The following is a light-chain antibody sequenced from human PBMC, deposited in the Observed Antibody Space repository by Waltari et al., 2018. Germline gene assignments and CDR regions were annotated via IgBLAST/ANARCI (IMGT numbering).Light chain of an antibody. CDR2: NNN. V-gene: IGLV1-44*01. CDR3: ATWDDNLKGL. Sequence: QSLLTQPASASGTPGQRVTISCSGSTSNIGSNAVNWYQVVPGTAPKLLIYNNNQRPSGVPDRVSGSKSGTSGSLAISGLQSDDEADYYCATWDDNLKGLFGGGTKLTVL. J-gene: IGLJ3*02. CDR1: TSNIGSNA.